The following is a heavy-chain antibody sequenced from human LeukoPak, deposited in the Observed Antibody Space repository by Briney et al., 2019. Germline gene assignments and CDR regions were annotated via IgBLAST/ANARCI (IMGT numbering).Heavy chain of an antibody. J-gene: IGHJ5*02. CDR2: INHSGST. Sequence: SETLSLTCAVYGGSFSGYYWSWIRQPPGKGLEWIGEINHSGSTNYNPSLKSRVTISVDTSKNQFSLKLSSVTAADTAVYYCAREMGIAELNWFDPWGQGTLVTVSS. CDR3: AREMGIAELNWFDP. D-gene: IGHD6-13*01. CDR1: GGSFSGYY. V-gene: IGHV4-34*01.